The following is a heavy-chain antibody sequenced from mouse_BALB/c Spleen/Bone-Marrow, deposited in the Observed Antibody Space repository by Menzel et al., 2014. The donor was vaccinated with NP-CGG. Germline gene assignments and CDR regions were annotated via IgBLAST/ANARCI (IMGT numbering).Heavy chain of an antibody. D-gene: IGHD6-1*01. CDR2: INPNNGAT. V-gene: IGHV1-22*01. J-gene: IGHJ3*01. Sequence: VQLQQPGPELVKPGASVKISCKTSGYTFTEYTMHWVKQSYGKSLEWIGGINPNNGATSYNQKFKGKATLTVDKSSSTAYMELRSLTSEDSAVYFCARRQFGPAWFAYWGQGTLVTVSA. CDR3: ARRQFGPAWFAY. CDR1: GYTFTEYT.